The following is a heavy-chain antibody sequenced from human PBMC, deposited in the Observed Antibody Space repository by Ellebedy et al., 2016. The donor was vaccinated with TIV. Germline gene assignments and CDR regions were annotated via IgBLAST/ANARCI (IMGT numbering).Heavy chain of an antibody. CDR2: MSNSGST. CDR3: ARFDSNIAARPLDY. CDR1: GDSISSGY. D-gene: IGHD6-6*01. J-gene: IGHJ4*02. V-gene: IGHV4-59*01. Sequence: MPSETLSLTCSVSGDSISSGYWNWIRQTPGEGLEWIGYMSNSGSTKYNPSLKSRLTLSVDTSRNQFSLKLSSVTAADTAVYYCARFDSNIAARPLDYWGQGTLVTVSS.